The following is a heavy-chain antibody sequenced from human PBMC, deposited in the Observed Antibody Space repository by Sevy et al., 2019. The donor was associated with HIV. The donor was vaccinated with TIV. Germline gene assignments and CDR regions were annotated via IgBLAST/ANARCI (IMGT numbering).Heavy chain of an antibody. Sequence: GGSLRLSCAASGFSVINQYMSWVRQAPGKGLECVSTIYGNDDTDYADSVKGRFTISSDISKNMLYLQMNSLRAEDTAIYFCTTERHNRFQYWGQGTLVTVSS. V-gene: IGHV3-53*01. CDR1: GFSVINQY. J-gene: IGHJ4*02. D-gene: IGHD1-1*01. CDR3: TTERHNRFQY. CDR2: IYGNDDT.